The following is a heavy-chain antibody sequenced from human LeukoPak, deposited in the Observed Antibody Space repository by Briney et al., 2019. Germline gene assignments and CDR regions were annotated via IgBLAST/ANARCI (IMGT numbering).Heavy chain of an antibody. CDR3: ASPRAYEKYYFDY. J-gene: IGHJ4*02. CDR1: GYTFTSYY. V-gene: IGHV1-46*01. Sequence: SVKVSCKASGYTFTSYYMHWVRQAPGQGLEWMGIINPSGGSTSYAQKFQGRVTMTRDTSTSTVYMELSSLRSEDTAVHYCASPRAYEKYYFDYWGQGTLVTVSS. D-gene: IGHD3-3*01. CDR2: INPSGGST.